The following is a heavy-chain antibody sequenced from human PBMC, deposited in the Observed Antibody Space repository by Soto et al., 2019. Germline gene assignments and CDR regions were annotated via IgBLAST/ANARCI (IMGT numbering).Heavy chain of an antibody. V-gene: IGHV3-23*01. Sequence: EVQLLESGGGLVQPGGSLRLSCAASGFTFSSYAMSWVRQAPGKGLEWVSVISGSGGSTYYADSVKGRFTISRDNSKNTLYLQMNSLRAEDTAVYYCAKMPGWYHNFAYWGQGTLVTVSS. D-gene: IGHD2-2*01. J-gene: IGHJ4*02. CDR2: ISGSGGST. CDR1: GFTFSSYA. CDR3: AKMPGWYHNFAY.